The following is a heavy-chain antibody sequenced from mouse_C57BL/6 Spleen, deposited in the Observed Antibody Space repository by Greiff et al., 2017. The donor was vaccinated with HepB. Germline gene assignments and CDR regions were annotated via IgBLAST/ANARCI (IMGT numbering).Heavy chain of an antibody. Sequence: EVKVVESEGGLVQPGSSMKLSCTASGFTFSDYYMAWVRQVPEKGLEWVANINYDGSSTYYLDSLKSRFIISRDNAKNILYLQMSSLKSEDTATYYCARGYYGGFAYWGQGTLVTVSA. V-gene: IGHV5-16*01. CDR1: GFTFSDYY. CDR2: INYDGSST. J-gene: IGHJ3*01. CDR3: ARGYYGGFAY. D-gene: IGHD1-1*01.